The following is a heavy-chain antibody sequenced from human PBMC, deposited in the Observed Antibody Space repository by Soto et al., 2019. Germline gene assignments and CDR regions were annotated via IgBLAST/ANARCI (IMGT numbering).Heavy chain of an antibody. CDR1: GYTFTSYG. CDR3: ARYGLSRIDIRTEDRGHYYYYGMDV. D-gene: IGHD3-10*01. CDR2: ISAYNGNT. V-gene: IGHV1-18*01. J-gene: IGHJ6*02. Sequence: QVQLVQSGAEVKKPGASVKVSCKASGYTFTSYGISWVRQAPGQGLEWMGWISAYNGNTNYAQKLQGRVTMTTDTSTSTAYXXLXSXXSDDTAVYYCARYGLSRIDIRTEDRGHYYYYGMDVWGQGTTVTVSS.